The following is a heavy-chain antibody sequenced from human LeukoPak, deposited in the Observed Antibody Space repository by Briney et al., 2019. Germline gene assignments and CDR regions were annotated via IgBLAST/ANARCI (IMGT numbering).Heavy chain of an antibody. Sequence: ASVKVSCKASGYTFTSYTMHWVRQAPGQRLEWMGWINAGNGNTKSSQKFQGRVTITRDTSATTAYMELSSLRSEDTAVYYCARGGSLDYWGQGTLVTASS. CDR2: INAGNGNT. CDR3: ARGGSLDY. CDR1: GYTFTSYT. V-gene: IGHV1-3*01. D-gene: IGHD6-13*01. J-gene: IGHJ4*02.